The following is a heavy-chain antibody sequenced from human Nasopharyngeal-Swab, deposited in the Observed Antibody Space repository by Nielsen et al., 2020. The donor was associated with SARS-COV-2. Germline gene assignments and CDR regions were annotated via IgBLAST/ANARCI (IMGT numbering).Heavy chain of an antibody. D-gene: IGHD3-3*01. Sequence: VRQAPGKGLEWVGRIKSKTDGGTTDYAAPVKGRFTISRDDSKNTLYLQMNSLKTEDTAVYYCTTEGGKYYDFWSGYYGYYGMDVWGQGTTVTVSS. J-gene: IGHJ6*02. CDR3: TTEGGKYYDFWSGYYGYYGMDV. V-gene: IGHV3-15*01. CDR2: IKSKTDGGTT.